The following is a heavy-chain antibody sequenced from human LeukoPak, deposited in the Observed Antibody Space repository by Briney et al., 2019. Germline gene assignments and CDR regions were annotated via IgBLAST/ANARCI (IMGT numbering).Heavy chain of an antibody. CDR3: ARVAVTVGGFDY. CDR2: IYYSGST. J-gene: IGHJ4*02. CDR1: GGSVSSGSYY. D-gene: IGHD4-17*01. V-gene: IGHV4-61*01. Sequence: PSETLSLTCTVSGGSVSSGSYYWSWIRQPPGTGLEWIGYIYYSGSTNYNPSLKSRVTISVDTSKNQFSLKLSSVTAADTAVYYCARVAVTVGGFDYWGQGTLVTVSS.